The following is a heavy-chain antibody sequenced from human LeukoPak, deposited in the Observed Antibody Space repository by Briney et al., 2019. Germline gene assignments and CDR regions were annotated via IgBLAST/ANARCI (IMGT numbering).Heavy chain of an antibody. V-gene: IGHV1-18*01. CDR2: ISAYNGNT. Sequence: ASVKVSCKASGYTFTSYGISWVRQAPGQGLEWMGWISAYNGNTNYAQKLQGRVTMTRDTSISTAYMELSRLRSDDTAVYYCARDREYSYGFDDYWGQGTLVTVSS. J-gene: IGHJ4*02. CDR3: ARDREYSYGFDDY. D-gene: IGHD5-18*01. CDR1: GYTFTSYG.